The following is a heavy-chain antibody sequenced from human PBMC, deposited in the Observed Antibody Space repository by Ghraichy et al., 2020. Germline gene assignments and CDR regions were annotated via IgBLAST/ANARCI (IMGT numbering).Heavy chain of an antibody. Sequence: SETLSLTCTVSGGSISSKYWSWIRQPPGKGLEWIGYIYYSGSTNYNPSLKSRVTISVDTSKNQFSLKLSSVTAADTAVYYCARTPARAYCSGGSCYPYYYYAMDVWGHGTTVTVSS. CDR3: ARTPARAYCSGGSCYPYYYYAMDV. CDR2: IYYSGST. D-gene: IGHD2-15*01. V-gene: IGHV4-59*01. CDR1: GGSISSKY. J-gene: IGHJ6*02.